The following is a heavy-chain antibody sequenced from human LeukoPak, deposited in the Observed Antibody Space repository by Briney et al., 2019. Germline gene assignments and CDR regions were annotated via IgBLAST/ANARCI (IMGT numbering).Heavy chain of an antibody. CDR2: IRYDGSNK. CDR1: GFTFSSYG. D-gene: IGHD3-22*01. CDR3: ASGYYDSSGYLGYYFDY. J-gene: IGHJ4*02. V-gene: IGHV3-30*02. Sequence: GGSLRLSCAASGFTFSSYGMHWVRQAPGKGLEWVAFIRYDGSNKYYADSVKGRFTISRDNSKNTLYLQMNSLRAEDTAVYYCASGYYDSSGYLGYYFDYWGQGTLVTVSS.